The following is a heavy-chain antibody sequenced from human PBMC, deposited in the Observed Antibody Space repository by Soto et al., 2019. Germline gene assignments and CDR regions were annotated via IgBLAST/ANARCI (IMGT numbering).Heavy chain of an antibody. CDR1: GYTFTSYD. CDR3: ARKSVRDYDFWSGYEYYFDY. Sequence: QVQLVQSGAEVKKPGASVKVSCKPSGYTFTSYDINWVRQATGQGLEWMGWMNPNSGNTGYAQKFQGRATMTRNTSISTDYTALGSLRFEDTAVYYCARKSVRDYDFWSGYEYYFDYCGQGTLVTVSS. V-gene: IGHV1-8*01. D-gene: IGHD3-3*01. J-gene: IGHJ4*02. CDR2: MNPNSGNT.